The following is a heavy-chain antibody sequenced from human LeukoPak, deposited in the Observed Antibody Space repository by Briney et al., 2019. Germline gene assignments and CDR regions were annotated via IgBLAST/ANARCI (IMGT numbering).Heavy chain of an antibody. Sequence: GSSVKVSCKASGGTFSSYAISWVRQAPGQGLEWMGGIIPIFGTANYAQKFQERVTITRDMSTSTAYMELSSLRSEDTAVYYCAADQGGSGSYIGYLAELVGWGQGTLVTVSS. CDR3: AADQGGSGSYIGYLAELVG. CDR1: GGTFSSYA. CDR2: IIPIFGTA. D-gene: IGHD1-26*01. J-gene: IGHJ4*02. V-gene: IGHV1-69*05.